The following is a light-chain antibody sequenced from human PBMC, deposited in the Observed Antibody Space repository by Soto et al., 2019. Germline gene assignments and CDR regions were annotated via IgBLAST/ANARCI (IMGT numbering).Light chain of an antibody. CDR3: SSYTTTSTI. Sequence: QPVLTQPASVSGSPGQSITISCTGTSSDVGGYNFVSWYQHHPGKAPKLVIHEVSSRPSGVSDRFSGSKSGNTASLTISGLQAEDEGDYYCSSYTTTSTIFGGGTQLTVL. CDR2: EVS. V-gene: IGLV2-14*01. CDR1: SSDVGGYNF. J-gene: IGLJ2*01.